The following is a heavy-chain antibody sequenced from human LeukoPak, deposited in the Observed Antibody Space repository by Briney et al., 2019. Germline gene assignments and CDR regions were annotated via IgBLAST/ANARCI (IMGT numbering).Heavy chain of an antibody. CDR3: ARDDLAAAGDNYYFYNMDV. J-gene: IGHJ6*02. V-gene: IGHV1-3*01. CDR2: INAGNGNT. CDR1: GYTFTKYG. D-gene: IGHD6-13*01. Sequence: ASVKVSCKASGYTFTKYGIHWVRQAPGQGLEWMGWINAGNGNTRYSQKFRGRVTITRDTSASTAYVELSSLKSEDTAVFYCARDDLAAAGDNYYFYNMDVWGQGTTVTVSS.